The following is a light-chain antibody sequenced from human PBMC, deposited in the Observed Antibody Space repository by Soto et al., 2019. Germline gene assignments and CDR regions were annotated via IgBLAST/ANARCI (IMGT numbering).Light chain of an antibody. CDR1: QSVDIY. CDR2: DAS. Sequence: EVVLTQSPATLSLSPGERATLSCRASQSVDIYLAWYQQRPCQAPKLLIYDASSRATGIPARFSGSGSGTDVTPTISSLEPADFAIYYCQQRKYWPPLTFGGGTRVEIK. CDR3: QQRKYWPPLT. J-gene: IGKJ4*01. V-gene: IGKV3-11*01.